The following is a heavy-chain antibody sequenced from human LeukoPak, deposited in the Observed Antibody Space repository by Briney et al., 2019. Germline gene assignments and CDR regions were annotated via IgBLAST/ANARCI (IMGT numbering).Heavy chain of an antibody. D-gene: IGHD3-10*01. Sequence: ASVKVPCKATGYSFSSHNMHWVRQAPGQGLEWMGIIYPRGGSTSYAQKFQGRVTMTRYMSTSTVYMELSSLISEDTAVYYCARDGSDWNFDYWGQGTLVTVSS. CDR2: IYPRGGST. V-gene: IGHV1-46*01. J-gene: IGHJ4*02. CDR1: GYSFSSHN. CDR3: ARDGSDWNFDY.